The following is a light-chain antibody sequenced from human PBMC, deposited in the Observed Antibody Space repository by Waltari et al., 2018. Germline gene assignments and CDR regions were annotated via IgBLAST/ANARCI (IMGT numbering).Light chain of an antibody. CDR2: DAS. V-gene: IGKV1-33*01. J-gene: IGKJ4*01. CDR1: QDIREN. Sequence: DLQLTQSPSSLSASVGDRVTITCQASQDIRENLNWFQQKPGKAPQVLIFDASKSQAVVPSRFSGSGSGTDFAFTISSLQPEDIGTYYCQQYASLPLTFGGGTRVEIK. CDR3: QQYASLPLT.